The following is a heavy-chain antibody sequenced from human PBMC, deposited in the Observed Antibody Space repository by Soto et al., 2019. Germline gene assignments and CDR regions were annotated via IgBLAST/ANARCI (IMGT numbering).Heavy chain of an antibody. CDR3: AKDLEYYYDTSGYYKGGFDY. Sequence: GGSLRLSCAGSGFTFNSYAMSWVHQAPGKGLEWVSAIIGSAGRTYYADSVKGRFTISRDNSKNTLYLQMNSLRAEDTAVYYCAKDLEYYYDTSGYYKGGFDYWGQGTLVTVSS. J-gene: IGHJ4*02. CDR2: IIGSAGRT. CDR1: GFTFNSYA. D-gene: IGHD3-22*01. V-gene: IGHV3-23*01.